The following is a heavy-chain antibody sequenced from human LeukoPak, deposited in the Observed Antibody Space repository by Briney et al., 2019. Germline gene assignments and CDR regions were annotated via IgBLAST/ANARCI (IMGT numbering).Heavy chain of an antibody. CDR3: AREGIAAAGTKELGMDV. J-gene: IGHJ6*02. D-gene: IGHD6-13*01. V-gene: IGHV3-33*01. CDR2: IWYDGSNK. CDR1: GFTFSSYG. Sequence: PGGSMRLSCAASGFTFSSYGMHWVRQAPGKGLEWVAVIWYDGSNKYYADSVKGRFTNYRDNSKNTLYLQMNSLRAEDTAVYYCAREGIAAAGTKELGMDVWGQGTTDTLSS.